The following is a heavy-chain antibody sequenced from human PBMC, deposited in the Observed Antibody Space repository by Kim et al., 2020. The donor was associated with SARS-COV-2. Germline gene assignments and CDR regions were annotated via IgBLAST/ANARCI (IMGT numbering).Heavy chain of an antibody. V-gene: IGHV3-21*01. CDR1: GFTFSSYS. CDR3: ARDLRAGSSWYSDAFDI. D-gene: IGHD6-13*01. CDR2: ISSSSSYI. J-gene: IGHJ3*02. Sequence: GGSLRLSCAASGFTFSSYSMNWVRQAPGKGLEWVSSISSSSSYIYYADSVKGRFTISRDNAKNSLYLQMNSLRAEDTAVYYCARDLRAGSSWYSDAFDIWGQGTMVTVSS.